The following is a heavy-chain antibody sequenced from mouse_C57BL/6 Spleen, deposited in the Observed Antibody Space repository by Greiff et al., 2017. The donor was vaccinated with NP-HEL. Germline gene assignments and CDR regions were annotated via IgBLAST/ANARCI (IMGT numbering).Heavy chain of an antibody. CDR3: ARPDNSYFDY. D-gene: IGHD1-3*01. V-gene: IGHV5-17*01. Sequence: EVMLVESGGGLVKPGGSLKLSCAASGFTFSDYGMHWVRQAPEKGLEWVAYISSGSSTIYYADTVKGRFTISRDNAKNTLFLQMTSLRSEDTAMYYCARPDNSYFDYWGQGTTLTVSS. J-gene: IGHJ2*01. CDR1: GFTFSDYG. CDR2: ISSGSSTI.